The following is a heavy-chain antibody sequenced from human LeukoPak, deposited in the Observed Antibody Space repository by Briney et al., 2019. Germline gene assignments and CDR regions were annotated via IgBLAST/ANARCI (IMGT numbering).Heavy chain of an antibody. CDR2: ISYSGST. J-gene: IGHJ4*02. CDR1: GGSISSYY. V-gene: IGHV4-59*08. Sequence: PETLSLTCRVSGGSISSYYWSWIRQPPGKGLEWIGYISYSGSTNYNPSLKSRVTMSVNTSENQFSLLLISVTAADTAVYYCARHGNWNPFDYWGQGTLVTVSS. CDR3: ARHGNWNPFDY. D-gene: IGHD1-20*01.